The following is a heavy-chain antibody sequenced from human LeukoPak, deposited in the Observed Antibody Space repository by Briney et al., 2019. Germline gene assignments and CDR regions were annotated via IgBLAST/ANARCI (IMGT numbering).Heavy chain of an antibody. CDR3: ARDRVVGLSPGYMDV. CDR2: VYHSGST. CDR1: GYSISSGYY. D-gene: IGHD1-26*01. J-gene: IGHJ6*03. V-gene: IGHV4-38-2*02. Sequence: SETLSLTCTVSGYSISSGYYWAWIRPPPGKELEWIGSVYHSGSTYYNPFLKSRVTISVDTSKNQFSLKLSSVTAADTAVYYCARDRVVGLSPGYMDVWGKGTTVTISS.